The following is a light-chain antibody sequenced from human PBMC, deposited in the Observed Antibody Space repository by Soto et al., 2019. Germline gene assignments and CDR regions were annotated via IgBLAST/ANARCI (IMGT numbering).Light chain of an antibody. CDR1: TSNIGENS. CDR2: VTN. J-gene: IGLJ1*01. CDR3: AAWDGSLNGHV. Sequence: QSVLTQPTSVSGTLGQGVTISCSGSTSNIGENSVGWFQQLPGTAPKVLIYVTNKWPSGVPDRFSGSKSGTSAYLAISGLQTEDEADYYCAAWDGSLNGHVFGTGTKVTVL. V-gene: IGLV1-44*01.